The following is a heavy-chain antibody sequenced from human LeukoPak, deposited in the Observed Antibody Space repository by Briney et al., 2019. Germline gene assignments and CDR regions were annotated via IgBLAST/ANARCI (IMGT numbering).Heavy chain of an antibody. CDR3: ARGRVVPAGPFDP. CDR1: GYTFTGYY. CDR2: INPNSGGT. Sequence: GASVKVSCKAPGYTFTGYYMHWVRQAPGQGLEWMGWINPNSGGTNYAQKFQGRVTMTRDTSISTAYMELSRLRSDDTAVYYCARGRVVPAGPFDPWGQGTLVTVSS. V-gene: IGHV1-2*02. J-gene: IGHJ5*02. D-gene: IGHD2-2*01.